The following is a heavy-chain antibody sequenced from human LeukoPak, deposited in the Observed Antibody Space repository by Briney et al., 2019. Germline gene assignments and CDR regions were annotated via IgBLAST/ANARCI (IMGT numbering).Heavy chain of an antibody. CDR1: GGSINNYY. D-gene: IGHD1-1*01. J-gene: IGHJ6*02. CDR2: IYSSGST. V-gene: IGHV4-4*07. Sequence: SETLSLTCTVSGGSINNYYWSWIRQPAGKGLEWIGHIYSSGSTNYNPSLKSRVTMSVDTSKNQFSLRLTSVSAADTAVYYCARAWTYNYHYGMDVWGQGTTVTVCS. CDR3: ARAWTYNYHYGMDV.